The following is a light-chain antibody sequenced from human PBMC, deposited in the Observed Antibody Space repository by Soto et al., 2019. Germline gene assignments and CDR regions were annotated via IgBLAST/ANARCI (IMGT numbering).Light chain of an antibody. CDR2: GAS. CDR3: QQYNNWPRT. Sequence: EIVMTQSPATLSVSPGERATLSCRTSQSVSSSFLAWYQHKPGQAPRLLIFGASNRAAGIPDRFSGSRSGTDFTLTISSLQSEDFAVYYCQQYNNWPRTFGQGTKVDIK. V-gene: IGKV3D-15*01. CDR1: QSVSSSF. J-gene: IGKJ1*01.